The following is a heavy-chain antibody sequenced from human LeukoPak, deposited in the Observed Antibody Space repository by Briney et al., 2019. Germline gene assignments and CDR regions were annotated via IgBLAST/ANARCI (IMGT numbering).Heavy chain of an antibody. CDR3: ARTWSTVTGEYFQL. CDR1: GYTFIDFV. Sequence: ASVKVSCKASGYTFIDFVIHWVRQAPGQRLEWTGWIKAGDGYTKYSQKFQGRVTITRSTSATTAFMELSSLTSEDTAVYYCARTWSTVTGEYFQLWGQGTLVTVSS. CDR2: IKAGDGYT. D-gene: IGHD4-17*01. J-gene: IGHJ1*01. V-gene: IGHV1-3*01.